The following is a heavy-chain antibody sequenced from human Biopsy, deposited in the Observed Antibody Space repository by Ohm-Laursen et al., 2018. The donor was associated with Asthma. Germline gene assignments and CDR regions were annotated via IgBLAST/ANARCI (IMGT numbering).Heavy chain of an antibody. Sequence: PSDTLSLTCPVSGDSITSGGWCWNWIRQHPGKGLERIGDIHHSGTSYFNPSLKSRVSFSRDTSKNQFSLRLSSVTAADTAIYYCARIPRRSGSYFVDYWGQGTLVTVSS. J-gene: IGHJ4*02. V-gene: IGHV4-31*03. CDR2: IHHSGTS. CDR1: GDSITSGGWC. D-gene: IGHD3-22*01. CDR3: ARIPRRSGSYFVDY.